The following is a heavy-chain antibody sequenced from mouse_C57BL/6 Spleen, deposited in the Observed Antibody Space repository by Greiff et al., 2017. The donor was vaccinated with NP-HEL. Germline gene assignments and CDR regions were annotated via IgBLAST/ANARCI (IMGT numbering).Heavy chain of an antibody. Sequence: VQLQQSGPELVKPGASVKISCKASGYAFSSSWMNWVKQRPGKGLEWIGRIYPGDGDTNYNGKFKGKATLTADKSSSTAYMQLSSLTSEDSAVYFCAETAQATYYYAMDYWGQGTSVTVSS. CDR3: AETAQATYYYAMDY. D-gene: IGHD3-2*02. V-gene: IGHV1-82*01. J-gene: IGHJ4*01. CDR1: GYAFSSSW. CDR2: IYPGDGDT.